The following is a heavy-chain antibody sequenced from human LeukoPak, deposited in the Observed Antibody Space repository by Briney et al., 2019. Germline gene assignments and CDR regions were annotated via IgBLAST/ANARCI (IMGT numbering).Heavy chain of an antibody. CDR3: ARRMHSSGWYYFDY. CDR2: IYYSGST. V-gene: IGHV4-39*01. D-gene: IGHD6-19*01. Sequence: SETLSLTCTVPGGSISSSSYYWGWIRQPPGKGLEWIGSIYYSGSTYYNPSLKSRVTISVDTSKNQFSLKLSSVTAPDTAVYYCARRMHSSGWYYFDYWGQGTLVTVSS. CDR1: GGSISSSSYY. J-gene: IGHJ4*02.